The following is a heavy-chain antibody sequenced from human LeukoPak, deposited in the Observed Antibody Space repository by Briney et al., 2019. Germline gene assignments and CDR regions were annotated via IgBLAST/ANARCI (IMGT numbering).Heavy chain of an antibody. J-gene: IGHJ3*02. CDR3: ARDHGYCSGGSCSPDAFDI. CDR2: INHSGST. CDR1: GGSFSGYY. D-gene: IGHD2-15*01. Sequence: SETLSLTCAVYGGSFSGYYWSWIRQPPGKGLEWIGEINHSGSTNYNPSLKSRVTISVDTSKNQFSLKLSSVTAADTAVYYCARDHGYCSGGSCSPDAFDIWGQGTMVTVSS. V-gene: IGHV4-34*01.